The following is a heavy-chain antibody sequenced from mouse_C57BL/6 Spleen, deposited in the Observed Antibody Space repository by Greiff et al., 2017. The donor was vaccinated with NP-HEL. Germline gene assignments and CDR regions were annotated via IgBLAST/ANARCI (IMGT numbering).Heavy chain of an antibody. D-gene: IGHD1-1*01. CDR3: ATLGSSIAY. CDR1: GYTFTSCT. CDR2: INPSSGYT. Sequence: QVQLQQSGAELARPGASVKMSCKASGYTFTSCTMHWVKQRPGQGLEWIGYINPSSGYTKYNQKFKDKATLTADKSSSTAYMQLSSLTSEDSAVYYCATLGSSIAYWGQGTLVTVSA. J-gene: IGHJ3*01. V-gene: IGHV1-4*01.